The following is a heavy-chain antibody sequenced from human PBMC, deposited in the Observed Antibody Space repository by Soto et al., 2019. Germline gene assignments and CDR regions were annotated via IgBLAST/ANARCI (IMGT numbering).Heavy chain of an antibody. D-gene: IGHD2-15*01. V-gene: IGHV3-66*01. CDR3: ARDLGVALATLTLDY. CDR2: VYSGGST. Sequence: GGSLRRSCAASGFTVNNNYMSWVRQAPGKGLEWVSVVYSGGSTYYADSVNGRFTISRDNAKNSLYLQMNSLRAEDTGVYYCARDLGVALATLTLDYWGQGTLVTVSS. CDR1: GFTVNNNY. J-gene: IGHJ4*02.